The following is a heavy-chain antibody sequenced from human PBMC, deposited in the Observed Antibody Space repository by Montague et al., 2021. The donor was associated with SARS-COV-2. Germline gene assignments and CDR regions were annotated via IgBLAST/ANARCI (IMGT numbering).Heavy chain of an antibody. CDR1: GFTFSSYA. CDR3: ARDGDIVVVNDAFDI. CDR2: ISYDGSNK. V-gene: IGHV3-30-3*01. Sequence: SLRLSCAASGFTFSSYAMHWVRQAPGKGLEWVAVISYDGSNKYYADSVKGRSTIPRDNSKNTLYLQMNSLRAEDTAVYYCARDGDIVVVNDAFDIWGQGTMVTVSS. D-gene: IGHD2-2*01. J-gene: IGHJ3*02.